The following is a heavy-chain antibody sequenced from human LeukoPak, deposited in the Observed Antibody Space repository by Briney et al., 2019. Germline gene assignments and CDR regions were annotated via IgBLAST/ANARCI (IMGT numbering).Heavy chain of an antibody. D-gene: IGHD3-16*02. CDR1: GYTFTSYG. J-gene: IGHJ4*02. Sequence: ASVKVSCKASGYTFTSYGISWVRQAPGQGLEWMGGIIPIFGTANYAQKFQGRVTITTDESTSTAYMELSSLRSEDTAVYYCARAAPYDYVWGSDRYYFDYWGQGTLVTVSS. CDR3: ARAAPYDYVWGSDRYYFDY. CDR2: IIPIFGTA. V-gene: IGHV1-69*05.